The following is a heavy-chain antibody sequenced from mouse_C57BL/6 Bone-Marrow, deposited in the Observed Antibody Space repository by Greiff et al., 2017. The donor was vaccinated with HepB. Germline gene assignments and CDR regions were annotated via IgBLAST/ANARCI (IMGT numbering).Heavy chain of an antibody. V-gene: IGHV1-4*01. CDR1: GYTFTSYT. CDR3: ARSEDGYYDYAMDY. CDR2: INPSSGYT. J-gene: IGHJ4*01. Sequence: QVQLKESGAELARPGASVKMSCKASGYTFTSYTMHWVKQRPGQGLEWIGYINPSSGYTKYNQKFKDKATLTADKSSSTAYMQLSSLTSEDSAVYYCARSEDGYYDYAMDYWGQGTSVTVSS. D-gene: IGHD2-3*01.